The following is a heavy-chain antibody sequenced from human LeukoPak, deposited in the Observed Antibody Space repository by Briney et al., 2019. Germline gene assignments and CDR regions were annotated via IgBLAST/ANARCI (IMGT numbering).Heavy chain of an antibody. D-gene: IGHD2-8*01. Sequence: PGGSLRLSCAASGFTFSSYSMNWVRQAPGKGLEWVSSISSSSSYIYYADSVKGRFIISRDNAKNSLYLQMNSLRAEDTAVYYCARDATSYGSNWFDPWGQGTLVTVSS. CDR2: ISSSSSYI. CDR1: GFTFSSYS. J-gene: IGHJ5*02. CDR3: ARDATSYGSNWFDP. V-gene: IGHV3-21*01.